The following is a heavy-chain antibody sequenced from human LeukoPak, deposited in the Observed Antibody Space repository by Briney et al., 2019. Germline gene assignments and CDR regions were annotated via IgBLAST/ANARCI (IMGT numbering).Heavy chain of an antibody. V-gene: IGHV4-59*01. J-gene: IGHJ6*02. Sequence: SETLSLTCTVSGGSISTYYWSWIRQPPGKGLEWIGYIYYSGSTNYSPSLQSRVTISVDTSRNQFSLRLGSVTAADTAIYYCARFGVDYDMGVWGQGTTVTVSS. D-gene: IGHD3-16*01. CDR2: IYYSGST. CDR3: ARFGVDYDMGV. CDR1: GGSISTYY.